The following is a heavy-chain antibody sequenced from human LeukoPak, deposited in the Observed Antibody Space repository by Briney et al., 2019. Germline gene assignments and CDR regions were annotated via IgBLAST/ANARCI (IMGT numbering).Heavy chain of an antibody. CDR2: IYYSGST. J-gene: IGHJ6*03. CDR3: AREGFLEWLPDYYMDV. Sequence: PSQTLSLTCTVSGGSISSGDYYWSWIRQPPGKGLEWIGYIYYSGSTYYNPSLKSRVTTSVDTSKNQFSLKLSSVTAADTAVYYCAREGFLEWLPDYYMDVWGKGTTVTVSS. V-gene: IGHV4-30-4*08. D-gene: IGHD3-3*01. CDR1: GGSISSGDYY.